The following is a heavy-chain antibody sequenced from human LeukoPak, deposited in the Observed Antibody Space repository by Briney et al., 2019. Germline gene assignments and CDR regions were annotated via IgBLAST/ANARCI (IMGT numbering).Heavy chain of an antibody. Sequence: SETLSLTCTVSGGSISSGSYYWSWIRQPAGKGLEWIGRIYTSGSTNYNPSLKSRVTISVDTSKNQFSLKLSSVTAADTAVYYCARGRFGESAYRGQGTLVTVSS. J-gene: IGHJ4*02. CDR3: ARGRFGESAY. V-gene: IGHV4-61*02. CDR1: GGSISSGSYY. CDR2: IYTSGST. D-gene: IGHD3-10*01.